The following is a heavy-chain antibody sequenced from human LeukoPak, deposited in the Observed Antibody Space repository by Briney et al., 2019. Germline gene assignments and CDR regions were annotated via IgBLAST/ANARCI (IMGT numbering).Heavy chain of an antibody. J-gene: IGHJ4*02. V-gene: IGHV4-30-4*08. CDR3: ARAGTTKTTPKGIDY. CDR2: IYYSGST. Sequence: SQTLSPTCTVSVGSISSGDYYWSWIRQPPGKGLEWIGYIYYSGSTYYNPSLKSRVTISVDTSKNQFSLKLSSVTAADTAVYYCARAGTTKTTPKGIDYWGQGTLVTVSS. D-gene: IGHD1-7*01. CDR1: VGSISSGDYY.